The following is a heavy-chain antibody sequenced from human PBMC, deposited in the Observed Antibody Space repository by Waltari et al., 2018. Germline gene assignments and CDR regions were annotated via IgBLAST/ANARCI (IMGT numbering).Heavy chain of an antibody. J-gene: IGHJ4*02. CDR1: GFTFVDYA. CDR3: SRGKYSSGWYGRY. D-gene: IGHD6-19*01. Sequence: EVQLVESGGGLVQPGRSLRLSCTASGFTFVDYAMNWYRQAPGKGLEWVGFIRTKAYGGTTEYAASVKGRFIISRDDSKSIAYLQMNSLKTEDTAVYYCSRGKYSSGWYGRYWGQGTLVTVSS. CDR2: IRTKAYGGTT. V-gene: IGHV3-49*03.